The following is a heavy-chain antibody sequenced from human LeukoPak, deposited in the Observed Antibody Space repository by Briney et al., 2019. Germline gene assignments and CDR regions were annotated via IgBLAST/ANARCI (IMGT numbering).Heavy chain of an antibody. CDR1: GFTFSSSA. J-gene: IGHJ4*02. CDR2: IVIGNGNT. CDR3: AKYSRYNYAGQIDY. V-gene: IGHV1-58*02. Sequence: GASVKVSCKASGFTFSSSAMQWVRQARGQRLEWLGWIVIGNGNTNYAQRFQERVTFTRDMSTSTAYMELSSLRSEDTAIYYCAKYSRYNYAGQIDYWGQGTLVTVSS. D-gene: IGHD1-1*01.